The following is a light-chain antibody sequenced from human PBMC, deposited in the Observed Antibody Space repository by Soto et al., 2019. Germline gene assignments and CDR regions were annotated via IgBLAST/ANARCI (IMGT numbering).Light chain of an antibody. J-gene: IGKJ3*01. Sequence: EIVLPQSPGTLSLSPGARATLSCRAGQSVSSNYLAWYQQKPGQAPRLLVYGASIRATGIPDRFRGSGSGTDLTLTISRVEPEDFAVYYCQHYGSSPFTFGPGTRVDIK. CDR2: GAS. CDR3: QHYGSSPFT. CDR1: QSVSSNY. V-gene: IGKV3-20*01.